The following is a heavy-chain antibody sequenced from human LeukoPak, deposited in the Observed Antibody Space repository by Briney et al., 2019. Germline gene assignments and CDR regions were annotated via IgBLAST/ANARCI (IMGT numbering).Heavy chain of an antibody. CDR2: ISGSSNTI. J-gene: IGHJ3*02. D-gene: IGHD2-8*01. Sequence: GGSLRLFCAASGFTFSSFIMNWVRQAPGKGLEWVSYISGSSNTIYHAVSVEGRFTTSRDNAKNSLYLQMNSLRAEDTAVYYCVRNGDDEAFDIWGQGTMVIVSS. V-gene: IGHV3-48*01. CDR3: VRNGDDEAFDI. CDR1: GFTFSSFI.